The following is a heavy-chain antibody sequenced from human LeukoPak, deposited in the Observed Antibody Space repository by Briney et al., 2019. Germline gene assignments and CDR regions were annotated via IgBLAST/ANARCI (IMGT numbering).Heavy chain of an antibody. CDR1: GFTFSSYW. J-gene: IGHJ5*02. Sequence: GGSLRLSCAASGFTFSSYWMIWVRQAPGKGLEWVANIKQDGSEKYYVDSVKGRFTISRDNAKNSLYLQMNSLRAEDTAVYYCARDQRLGDYVWGSYRYNRFDPWGQGTLVTVSS. CDR3: ARDQRLGDYVWGSYRYNRFDP. D-gene: IGHD3-16*02. V-gene: IGHV3-7*03. CDR2: IKQDGSEK.